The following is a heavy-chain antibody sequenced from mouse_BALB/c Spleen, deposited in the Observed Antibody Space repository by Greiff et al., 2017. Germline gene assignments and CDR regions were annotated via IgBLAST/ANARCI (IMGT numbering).Heavy chain of an antibody. Sequence: EVQVVESGGGLVKPGGSLKLSCAASGFTFSSYAMSWVRQTPEKRLEWVASISSGGSTYYPDSVKGRFTISRDNARNILYLQMSSLRSEDTAMYYCARGHYYGSSHYFDYWGQGTTLTVSS. V-gene: IGHV5-6-5*01. CDR2: ISSGGST. D-gene: IGHD1-1*01. J-gene: IGHJ2*01. CDR1: GFTFSSYA. CDR3: ARGHYYGSSHYFDY.